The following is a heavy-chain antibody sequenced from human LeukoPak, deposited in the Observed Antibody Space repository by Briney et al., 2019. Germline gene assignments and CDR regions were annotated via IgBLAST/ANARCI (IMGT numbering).Heavy chain of an antibody. V-gene: IGHV4-59*01. J-gene: IGHJ3*02. D-gene: IGHD6-13*01. CDR3: ARYLYSSSWFGSDDAFDI. Sequence: ASETLSLTCTVSGGSISSYYWSWIRQPPGKGLEWIGYIYYSGSTNYNPSLKSRVTISVDTSKNQFSLKLSSVTAADTAVYCCARYLYSSSWFGSDDAFDIWGQGTMVTVSS. CDR2: IYYSGST. CDR1: GGSISSYY.